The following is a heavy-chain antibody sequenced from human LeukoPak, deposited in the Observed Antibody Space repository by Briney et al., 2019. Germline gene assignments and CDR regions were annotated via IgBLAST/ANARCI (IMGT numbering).Heavy chain of an antibody. CDR1: GVSISTSRYY. D-gene: IGHD2-21*02. Sequence: QVQLQESGPGLVKPSETLSLTCTVSGVSISTSRYYWGWIRQPPGKGLEWIGNIYYTGPTYYNASLESRVTISLDTSKNQFFLKLNSVTAADTAMYYCAKSDGYGLIDYLGQGTLVTVSS. J-gene: IGHJ4*02. V-gene: IGHV4-39*01. CDR3: AKSDGYGLIDY. CDR2: IYYTGPT.